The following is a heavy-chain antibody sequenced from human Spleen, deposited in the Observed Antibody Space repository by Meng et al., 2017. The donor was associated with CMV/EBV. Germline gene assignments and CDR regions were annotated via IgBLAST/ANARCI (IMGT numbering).Heavy chain of an antibody. V-gene: IGHV3-23*01. Sequence: GESLKISCAASGFTFSSYVMSWVRQAPGKGLEWVSAISTGGGSTYYADSVKGRFTISRDNAKNSLYLQMNSLRAEDTAVYYCARPNYYGMDVWGQGTTVTVSS. CDR3: ARPNYYGMDV. CDR2: ISTGGGST. CDR1: GFTFSSYV. J-gene: IGHJ6*02.